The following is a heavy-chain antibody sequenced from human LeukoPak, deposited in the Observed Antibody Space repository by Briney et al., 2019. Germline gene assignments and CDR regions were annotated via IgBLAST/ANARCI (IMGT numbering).Heavy chain of an antibody. CDR3: ARGFRGWYAEGFDY. CDR2: ISTDGSGT. V-gene: IGHV3-64*01. J-gene: IGHJ4*02. D-gene: IGHD6-19*01. CDR1: GFTFSSYS. Sequence: GGSLRLSCAASGFTFSSYSMNWVRQAPGKGLEYVSAISTDGSGTYYTNSVKGRFAISRDNSKNTLYLHMGSLRAEDTAVYYCARGFRGWYAEGFDYWGQGTVVTVSS.